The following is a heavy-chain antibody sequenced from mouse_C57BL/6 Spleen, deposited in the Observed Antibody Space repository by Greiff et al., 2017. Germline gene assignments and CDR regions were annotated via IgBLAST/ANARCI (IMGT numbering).Heavy chain of an antibody. CDR3: ARGDDGNHYAMDY. J-gene: IGHJ4*01. D-gene: IGHD2-1*01. Sequence: EVKLMESGPELVKPGASVTISCKASGYSFTDYNMNWVQQSNGKSLEWIGIINPNYGTTSYNQKFKGKATLTVDQSSSTAYMQLNSLTSEDSAVYYCARGDDGNHYAMDYWGQGTSVTVSS. CDR1: GYSFTDYN. CDR2: INPNYGTT. V-gene: IGHV1-39*01.